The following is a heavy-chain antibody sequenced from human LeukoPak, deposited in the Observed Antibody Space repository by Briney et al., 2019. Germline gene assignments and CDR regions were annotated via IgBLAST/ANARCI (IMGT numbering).Heavy chain of an antibody. D-gene: IGHD5-12*01. V-gene: IGHV4-59*08. Sequence: SETLSLTCTVSGGSVTDFYWSWLRQAPGKVLEWLGYIDYTGTTNYNPSLKSRVSISVDTSKNQFSVNLRSVTAADTAVYYCARSRGSSGQPTFDPWGRGTQVTVSS. CDR2: IDYTGTT. J-gene: IGHJ5*02. CDR1: GGSVTDFY. CDR3: ARSRGSSGQPTFDP.